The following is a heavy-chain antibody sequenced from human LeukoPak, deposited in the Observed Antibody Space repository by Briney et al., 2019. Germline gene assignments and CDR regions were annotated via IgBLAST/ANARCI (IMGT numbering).Heavy chain of an antibody. V-gene: IGHV3-7*01. D-gene: IGHD6-19*01. CDR2: IKEDGSVM. Sequence: PGGSLRLSCAVSGFPFTNYWMSWVRQAPGKGLEWVANIKEDGSVMYYVDSLKGRFTISRDGAQNSLYLQMNGLRVEDTAVYFCARDLWGSYSTGSYLDYWGQGALVTVSS. CDR3: ARDLWGSYSTGSYLDY. J-gene: IGHJ4*02. CDR1: GFPFTNYW.